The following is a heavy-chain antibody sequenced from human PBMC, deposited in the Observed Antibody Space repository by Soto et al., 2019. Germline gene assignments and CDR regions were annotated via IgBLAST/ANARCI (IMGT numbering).Heavy chain of an antibody. CDR2: ISGSGDTT. CDR3: AKDPILTAYFYFDS. D-gene: IGHD3-9*01. CDR1: GFTFSSYA. Sequence: GGSLRLSCAASGFTFSSYAMSWVRQAPGKGLEWVSAISGSGDTTYYGDSVKGRFTISRDNSKNTLYLQMNSLRAEDTAVYYCAKDPILTAYFYFDSWGQGTLVTVSS. J-gene: IGHJ4*02. V-gene: IGHV3-23*01.